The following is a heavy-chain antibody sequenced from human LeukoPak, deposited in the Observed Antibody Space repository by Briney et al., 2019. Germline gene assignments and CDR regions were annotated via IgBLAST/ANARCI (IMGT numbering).Heavy chain of an antibody. Sequence: ASVKVSCKASGGTFSSYAISWVRQAPGQGLEWMGGIIPIFGTANYAQKFQGRVTITTDESKSTAYMELSSLRSEDTAVYYCAREAQGTGNLFFVYWGQGTLVTVSS. CDR2: IIPIFGTA. V-gene: IGHV1-69*05. CDR3: AREAQGTGNLFFVY. J-gene: IGHJ4*02. D-gene: IGHD1-14*01. CDR1: GGTFSSYA.